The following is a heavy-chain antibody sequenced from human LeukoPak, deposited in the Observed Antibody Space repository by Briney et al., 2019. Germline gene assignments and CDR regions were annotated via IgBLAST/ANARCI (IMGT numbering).Heavy chain of an antibody. D-gene: IGHD3-10*01. V-gene: IGHV1-2*06. Sequence: ASVKVSCKASGGTFSSHAISWVRQAPGQGLEWMGRINPNSGGTNYAQKFQGRVTMTRDTSISTAYMELSRLRSDDTAVYYCARSLWFGEYDYWGQGTLVTVSS. CDR1: GGTFSSHA. CDR3: ARSLWFGEYDY. CDR2: INPNSGGT. J-gene: IGHJ4*02.